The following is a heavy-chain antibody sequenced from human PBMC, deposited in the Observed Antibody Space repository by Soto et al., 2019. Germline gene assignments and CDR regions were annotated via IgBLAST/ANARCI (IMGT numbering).Heavy chain of an antibody. CDR3: ARDRGAAYCSGGSCYSYYYYGMDV. Sequence: QVQLVQSGAEVKKPGSSVKVSCKASGGTFSSYAISWVRQAPGQGLEWMGGIIPIFGTANYAQKFQGRVTITADKSTSTAYMELSSLRSEDTAVYYCARDRGAAYCSGGSCYSYYYYGMDVWGQGTTVTVSS. J-gene: IGHJ6*02. D-gene: IGHD2-15*01. V-gene: IGHV1-69*06. CDR1: GGTFSSYA. CDR2: IIPIFGTA.